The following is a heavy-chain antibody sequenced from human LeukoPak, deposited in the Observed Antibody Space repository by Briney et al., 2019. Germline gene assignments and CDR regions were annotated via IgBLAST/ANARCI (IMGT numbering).Heavy chain of an antibody. V-gene: IGHV3-33*06. CDR3: AKESYDYVWGSYRYGGTDY. Sequence: GRSLRLSCAASGFTFSSYGMHWVRQAPGKGLEWVAVIWYDGSNKYYADSVKGRFTISRDNSKNTLYLQMNSLRAEDTAVYYCAKESYDYVWGSYRYGGTDYWGQGTLVTVSS. J-gene: IGHJ4*02. CDR1: GFTFSSYG. D-gene: IGHD3-16*02. CDR2: IWYDGSNK.